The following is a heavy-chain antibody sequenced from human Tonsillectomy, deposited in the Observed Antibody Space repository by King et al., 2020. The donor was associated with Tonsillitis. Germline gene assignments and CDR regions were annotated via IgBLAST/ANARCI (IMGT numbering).Heavy chain of an antibody. Sequence: VQLVESGGGLVKPGGSLRLSCATSGFTFIDYDMNWVRQAPGEGLEWVSSISGNGKYIHYADSVKGRFTISRDNAEKSLYLQMNSLRAEDTAVYCCAKDKGAGLYDRDRGSFDFWGQGTMVTVSS. CDR2: ISGNGKYI. V-gene: IGHV3-21*01. CDR1: GFTFIDYD. J-gene: IGHJ3*01. D-gene: IGHD3-22*01. CDR3: AKDKGAGLYDRDRGSFDF.